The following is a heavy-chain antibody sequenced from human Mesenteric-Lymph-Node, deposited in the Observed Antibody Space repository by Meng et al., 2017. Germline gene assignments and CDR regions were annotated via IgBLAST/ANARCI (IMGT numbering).Heavy chain of an antibody. CDR3: ARDYSSGPQRPDWYFDL. Sequence: VQTAGAVKSPGASVKVSCKASRYTFTGYYMHWVRQSPEQGIEGMVWINPNSGGTYYAQKFQGRVTMTRDTSISTAYMELSRLRSDDTAVYYCARDYSSGPQRPDWYFDLWGRGTLVTVSS. D-gene: IGHD6-19*01. J-gene: IGHJ2*01. CDR2: INPNSGGT. CDR1: RYTFTGYY. V-gene: IGHV1-2*02.